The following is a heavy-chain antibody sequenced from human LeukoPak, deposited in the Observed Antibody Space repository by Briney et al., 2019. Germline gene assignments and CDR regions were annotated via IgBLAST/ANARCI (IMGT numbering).Heavy chain of an antibody. CDR1: GYSISSGYY. Sequence: SETLSLTCAVSGYSISSGYYWGWIRQPPGKGLEWIGSIYHSGSTYYNPSLKSRVTMSVDTSKNQFSLKLSSVTSADTAVYYCARNSYNNILTGYSPRDAFDIWGQGTMVTVSS. CDR2: IYHSGST. CDR3: ARNSYNNILTGYSPRDAFDI. D-gene: IGHD3-9*01. V-gene: IGHV4-38-2*01. J-gene: IGHJ3*02.